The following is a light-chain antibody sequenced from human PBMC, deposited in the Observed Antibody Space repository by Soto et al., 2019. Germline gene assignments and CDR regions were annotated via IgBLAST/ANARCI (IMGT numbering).Light chain of an antibody. Sequence: GQSVNLGCNPIIKKLFSSNNKNFLAWYQQKPGQPPKLLFYWASTRQSGVPDRFSGSGSGTEFTLIILGVQAEDVAVYPSQQYDSSLAITVAQGTRLEIK. CDR2: WAS. J-gene: IGKJ5*01. V-gene: IGKV4-1*01. CDR3: QQYDSSLAIT. CDR1: IKKLFSSNNKNF.